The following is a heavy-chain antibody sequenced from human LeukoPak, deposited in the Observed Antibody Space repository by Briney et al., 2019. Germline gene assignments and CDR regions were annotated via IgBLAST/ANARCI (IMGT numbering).Heavy chain of an antibody. CDR2: IDWDDDK. V-gene: IGHV2-70*11. D-gene: IGHD2-2*01. CDR1: GFSLSTSGMC. J-gene: IGHJ4*02. CDR3: ARMSSTSCYDY. Sequence: SGPALVKPTQTLTLTCTFPGFSLSTSGMCVSWIRQPPGKALEWLARIDWDDDKYYSTSLKTRLTISKGTSKNQVVLTMANMDPVDTATYYCARMSSTSCYDYWGQGTLVTVSS.